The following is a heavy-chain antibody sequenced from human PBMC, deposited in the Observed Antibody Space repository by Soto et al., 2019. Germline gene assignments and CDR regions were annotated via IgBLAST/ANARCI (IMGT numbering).Heavy chain of an antibody. CDR1: GFTFSSYG. D-gene: IGHD5-12*01. CDR3: ATAARYSGYGSGIDY. Sequence: GGSLRLSCAASGFTFSSYGMHLVRQAPGKGLEWVAVIWYDGSNKYYADSVKGRFTISRDNSKNTLYLQMNSLRAEDTAVYYCATAARYSGYGSGIDYWGQGTLVTVSS. J-gene: IGHJ4*02. V-gene: IGHV3-33*01. CDR2: IWYDGSNK.